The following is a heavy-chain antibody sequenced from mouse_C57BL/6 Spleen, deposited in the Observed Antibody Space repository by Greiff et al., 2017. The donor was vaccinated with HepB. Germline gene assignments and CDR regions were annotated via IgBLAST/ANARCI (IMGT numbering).Heavy chain of an antibody. CDR3: ARTTAGDY. D-gene: IGHD3-1*01. J-gene: IGHJ4*01. V-gene: IGHV1-55*01. CDR2: IYPGSGNT. CDR1: GYTFTSYW. Sequence: VQLQQPGAELVKPGASVKMSCKASGYTFTSYWITWVKQRPGQGLEWIGDIYPGSGNTNYNEKFKSKATLTVDTSSSTSYMQRSNLTSEDSAVYYCARTTAGDYWGQGTSVTVSS.